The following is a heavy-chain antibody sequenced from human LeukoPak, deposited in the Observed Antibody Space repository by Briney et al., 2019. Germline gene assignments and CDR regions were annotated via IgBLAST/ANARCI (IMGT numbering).Heavy chain of an antibody. V-gene: IGHV3-23*01. CDR1: GITFNSHA. J-gene: IGHJ6*03. Sequence: GGSLRLSCAASGITFNSHAMSWVRQAPGKGLEWVSLISGSGGHTYYGDSVKGRFTISRDNSKNTLYLQMNSLRADDTAVHYCAKGGVATMRDGYNYYYYYMEVWGRGTTVTVSS. CDR3: AKGGVATMRDGYNYYYYYMEV. CDR2: ISGSGGHT. D-gene: IGHD5-24*01.